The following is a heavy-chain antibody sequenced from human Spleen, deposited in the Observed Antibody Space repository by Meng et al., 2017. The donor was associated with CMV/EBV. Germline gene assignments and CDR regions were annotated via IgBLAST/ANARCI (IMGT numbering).Heavy chain of an antibody. V-gene: IGHV1-18*01. CDR2: ISAYNGNA. Sequence: ASVKVSCKASGYAFNSYGMSWVRQAPGQGLEWMGWISAYNGNAHYGQRVQGRVSMTIDRSTSTAYMELRSLRSDDTAVYYCGRDCSSNSCWFDPWGQGTLVTVSS. CDR1: GYAFNSYG. D-gene: IGHD2-2*01. J-gene: IGHJ5*02. CDR3: GRDCSSNSCWFDP.